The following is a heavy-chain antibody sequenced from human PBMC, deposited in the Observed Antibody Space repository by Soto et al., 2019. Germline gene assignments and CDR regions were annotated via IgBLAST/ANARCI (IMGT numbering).Heavy chain of an antibody. CDR1: GGTFSSYA. CDR2: IIPIFGTA. J-gene: IGHJ4*02. D-gene: IGHD3-22*01. Sequence: ASVKVSCKASGGTFSSYAISWVRQAPGQGLEWMGGIIPIFGTANYAQKFQGRVTITADESTSTAYMELSSLRSEDTAVYYCARTNYDSSGYYYWSFDYWGQGTLVTVSS. V-gene: IGHV1-69*13. CDR3: ARTNYDSSGYYYWSFDY.